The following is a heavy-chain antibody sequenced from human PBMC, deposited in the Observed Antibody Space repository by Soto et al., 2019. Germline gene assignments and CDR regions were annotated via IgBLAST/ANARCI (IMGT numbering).Heavy chain of an antibody. Sequence: EVQLSQSGGGLVQPGGSLRLSCAASGFTFSDYGMSWVRQAPGKGLEWVSTIRGSAGNTYYVDSVKGRFTISRDDSANAVYLQMNSLRGEDTAVYYCAKPLWFGESVFDPWGQGTLVIVSS. CDR1: GFTFSDYG. J-gene: IGHJ5*02. CDR2: IRGSAGNT. D-gene: IGHD3-10*01. CDR3: AKPLWFGESVFDP. V-gene: IGHV3-23*01.